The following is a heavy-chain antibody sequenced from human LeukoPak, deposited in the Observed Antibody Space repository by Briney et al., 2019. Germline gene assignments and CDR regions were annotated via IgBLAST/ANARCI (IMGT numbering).Heavy chain of an antibody. CDR2: IYYSGST. V-gene: IGHV4-39*01. CDR1: GGSISSSSYY. D-gene: IGHD3-22*01. CDR3: ARHIPDYTSGGWYYDSSGHLAIPYNWFDP. Sequence: RPSETLSLTCTVSGGSISSSSYYWGWLRQPRGKGLEWIGSIYYSGSTYYNPSLKSRVTISVDTSKNQFSLKLSSVTAADTAVYYCARHIPDYTSGGWYYDSSGHLAIPYNWFDPWGQGTLVTVSS. J-gene: IGHJ5*02.